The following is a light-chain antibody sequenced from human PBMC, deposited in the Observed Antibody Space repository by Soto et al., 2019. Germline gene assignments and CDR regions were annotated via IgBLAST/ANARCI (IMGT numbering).Light chain of an antibody. Sequence: QSVLTQPPSASGTPGQRVTISCSGSSSNIGSNFVYWYQQFPGTAPKLLIYRNNQRPSGVPDRFSGSKPGTSASLAISGLPPGDEADYYCAAWDHSRSGWGFGGGTNRT. V-gene: IGLV1-47*01. J-gene: IGLJ2*01. CDR1: SSNIGSNF. CDR2: RNN. CDR3: AAWDHSRSGWG.